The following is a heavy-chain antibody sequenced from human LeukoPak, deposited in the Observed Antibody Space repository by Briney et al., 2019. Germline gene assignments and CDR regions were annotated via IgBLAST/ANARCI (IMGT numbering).Heavy chain of an antibody. Sequence: GASVKVSCKASGYTFTNYTMNWVRQAPGQGLEWMGWINTNTGNPTYAQGFTGRFVFSLDTSVSTAYLQISSLKAEDTAVYYCARARWELLEEAFDIWGQGTMVTVSS. V-gene: IGHV7-4-1*02. CDR1: GYTFTNYT. D-gene: IGHD1-26*01. CDR3: ARARWELLEEAFDI. CDR2: INTNTGNP. J-gene: IGHJ3*02.